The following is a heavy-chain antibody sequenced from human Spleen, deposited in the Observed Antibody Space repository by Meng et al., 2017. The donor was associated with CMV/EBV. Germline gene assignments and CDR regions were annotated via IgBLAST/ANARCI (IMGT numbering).Heavy chain of an antibody. CDR2: TRFDQSNR. J-gene: IGHJ4*02. Sequence: GGSLRLSCAASGFSFSHYAMHWVRQAPGKGLERVGFTRFDQSNRQYADSVKGRFTISRDNSKNTLYLQMNSLTFEDTAVYYCAKIREDYQKPGVYFDSWGQGTLVTVSS. CDR1: GFSFSHYA. V-gene: IGHV3-30*02. CDR3: AKIREDYQKPGVYFDS. D-gene: IGHD2-15*01.